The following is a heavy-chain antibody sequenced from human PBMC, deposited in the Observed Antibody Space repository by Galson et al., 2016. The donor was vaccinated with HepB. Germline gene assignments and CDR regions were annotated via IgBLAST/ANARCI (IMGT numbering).Heavy chain of an antibody. CDR1: GGTFSSYA. Sequence: SVKVSCKASGGTFSSYAISWVRQAPGQGLEWMGGIIPIFATTNYAQKFQDRVTITADESTSTAYMKLSSLRSEDTAVYYCAAGTTPHYYYSMDVWGKGTTVIVSS. V-gene: IGHV1-69*13. CDR2: IIPIFATT. D-gene: IGHD1-7*01. J-gene: IGHJ6*03. CDR3: AAGTTPHYYYSMDV.